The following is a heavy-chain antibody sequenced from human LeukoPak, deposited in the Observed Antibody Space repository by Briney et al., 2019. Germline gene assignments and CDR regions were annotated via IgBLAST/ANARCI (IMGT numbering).Heavy chain of an antibody. J-gene: IGHJ4*02. CDR2: INPNSGST. V-gene: IGHV1-46*01. D-gene: IGHD3-10*01. CDR1: GYTFASYY. Sequence: ASVKVSCKASGYTFASYYMHWVRQAPGQGLEWMGIINPNSGSTTYAQKFQGRVTMTRDTSTTTVNMELSSLRPEDTAVYCCARGLSFGNFDYWGQGTLVTVSS. CDR3: ARGLSFGNFDY.